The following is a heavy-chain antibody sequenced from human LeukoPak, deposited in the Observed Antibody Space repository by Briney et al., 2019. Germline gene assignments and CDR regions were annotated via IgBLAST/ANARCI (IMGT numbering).Heavy chain of an antibody. Sequence: GGTLSLSCGASGVTFSRNPMSWVRQAPGEGLEWVSAISGRRNSTYHAGSVKGRFTISRDNSKNTLYLQMNSLRAEDTAVYYCAKEGSGWSIYDYWGQGTLVTVSS. CDR1: GVTFSRNP. CDR3: AKEGSGWSIYDY. J-gene: IGHJ4*02. V-gene: IGHV3-23*01. CDR2: ISGRRNST. D-gene: IGHD6-19*01.